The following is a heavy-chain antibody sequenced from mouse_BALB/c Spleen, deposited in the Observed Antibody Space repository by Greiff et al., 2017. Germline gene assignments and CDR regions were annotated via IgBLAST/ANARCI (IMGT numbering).Heavy chain of an antibody. Sequence: EVQLVESGGGLVKPGGSLKLSCAASGFTFSDYYMYWVRQTPEKRLEWVATISDGGSYTYYPDSVKGRFTISRDNAKNNLYLQMSSLKSEDTAMYYCARDGVYYDYDGAWFAYWGQGTLVTVSA. CDR1: GFTFSDYY. CDR3: ARDGVYYDYDGAWFAY. V-gene: IGHV5-4*02. D-gene: IGHD2-4*01. CDR2: ISDGGSYT. J-gene: IGHJ3*01.